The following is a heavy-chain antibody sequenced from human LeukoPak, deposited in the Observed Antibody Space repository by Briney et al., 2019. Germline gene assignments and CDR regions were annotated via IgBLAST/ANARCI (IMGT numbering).Heavy chain of an antibody. Sequence: PGESLRLSCAASGFTFSTYALSWVRQAPGKGLEWVSSIRGSDGGTYYADSVKGRLAISRDNSKNTLYLQMNSLRAEDTAVYYCAKDVYGDYGGLDYWGQGTLVTVSS. CDR2: IRGSDGGT. J-gene: IGHJ4*02. CDR3: AKDVYGDYGGLDY. D-gene: IGHD4-17*01. V-gene: IGHV3-23*01. CDR1: GFTFSTYA.